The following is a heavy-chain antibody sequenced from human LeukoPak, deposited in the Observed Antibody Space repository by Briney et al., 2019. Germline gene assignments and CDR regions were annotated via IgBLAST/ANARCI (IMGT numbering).Heavy chain of an antibody. J-gene: IGHJ5*02. D-gene: IGHD2-21*01. CDR3: ARDPCGGDCYFNWFDP. V-gene: IGHV1-18*01. Sequence: ASVKVSCKASGYTFTSCGISWVRQAPGQGIEWMGWISAYNGNTNYAQKLQGRVTMTTDTSTNTAYMELRSLRSDDTAVYYCARDPCGGDCYFNWFDPWGQGTLVTVSS. CDR2: ISAYNGNT. CDR1: GYTFTSCG.